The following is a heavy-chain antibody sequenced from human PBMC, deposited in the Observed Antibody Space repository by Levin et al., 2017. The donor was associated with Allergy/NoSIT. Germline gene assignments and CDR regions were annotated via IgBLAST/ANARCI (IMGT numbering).Heavy chain of an antibody. CDR3: ARGVSMQFAY. CDR2: TYYSGST. CDR1: GASISGSGVY. Sequence: SETLSLTCVVSGASISGSGVYWGWIRQPPGKGLEWIGSTYYSGSTYYSSSLKSRVTISVDTSKNHFSLRLNSVTAADTAVYFCARGVSMQFAYWGQGALVTVSS. J-gene: IGHJ4*02. V-gene: IGHV4-39*02.